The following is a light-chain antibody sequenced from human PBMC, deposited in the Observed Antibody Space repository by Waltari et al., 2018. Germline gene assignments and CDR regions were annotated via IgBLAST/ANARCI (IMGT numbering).Light chain of an antibody. CDR2: GAS. Sequence: DIALTQSPGTLSLHVGERATVSCRASESVSRALAWYQQKPGQAPRLLIYGASTRATGIPDRFSGSGSGTDFSLTISRLEPDDFAVYYCQHYLRLPVTFGQGTTVEI. CDR3: QHYLRLPVT. V-gene: IGKV3-20*01. J-gene: IGKJ1*01. CDR1: ESVSRA.